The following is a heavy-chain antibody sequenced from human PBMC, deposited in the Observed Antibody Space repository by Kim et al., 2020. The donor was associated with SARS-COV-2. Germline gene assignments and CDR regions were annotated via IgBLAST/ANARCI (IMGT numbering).Heavy chain of an antibody. J-gene: IGHJ6*02. V-gene: IGHV4-4*09. D-gene: IGHD3-10*01. Sequence: YTPALKSRVTISVDTSKNQFSLKLSSVTAADTAVYYWASSGYGFYYGMDVWGQGTTVTVSS. CDR3: ASSGYGFYYGMDV.